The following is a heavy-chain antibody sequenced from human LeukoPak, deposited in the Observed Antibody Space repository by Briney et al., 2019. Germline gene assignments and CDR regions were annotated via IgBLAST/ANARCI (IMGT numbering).Heavy chain of an antibody. CDR3: TTDSETYYSDTSGYYYGSFDY. V-gene: IGHV3-15*01. CDR1: GFTFSNAW. J-gene: IGHJ4*02. CDR2: IKSKTDGGTT. D-gene: IGHD3-22*01. Sequence: GGSLRLSCAASGFTFSNAWMTWVRQAPGKGLEWVGRIKSKTDGGTTDYAAPVKGRFTISRDDSKNTLYLQMNNLKTEDTAVYFCTTDSETYYSDTSGYYYGSFDYWGQGTLVTVSS.